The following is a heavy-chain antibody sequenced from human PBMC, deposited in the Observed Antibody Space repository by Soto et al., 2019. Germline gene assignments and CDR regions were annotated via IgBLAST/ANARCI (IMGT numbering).Heavy chain of an antibody. CDR3: AHDKVPVVVTAPFDY. CDR2: ISYDGSTT. D-gene: IGHD2-21*02. Sequence: QVQLVESGGDVVQPGRSLRLSCAASGVTFSSYGMHWVRQAPGKGLEWVAVISYDGSTTYYADSVKGRFTISRDNSKNTLYLQMNSLRAEDTAVYYCAHDKVPVVVTAPFDYWGQGTLVTVSS. V-gene: IGHV3-30*18. J-gene: IGHJ4*02. CDR1: GVTFSSYG.